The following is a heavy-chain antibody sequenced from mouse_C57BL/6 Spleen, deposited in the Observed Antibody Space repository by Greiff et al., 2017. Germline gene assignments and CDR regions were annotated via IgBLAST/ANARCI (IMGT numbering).Heavy chain of an antibody. Sequence: VQLQQSGAELVRPGASVKLSCTASGFNIKDDYMHWVKQRPKQGLEWIGCIDPENGDTQYDQKFQGKATITADTSSSTAYMQLSSLTSEDTAVYYCTRDYDEGGYAMDYWGQGTSVTVSS. CDR1: GFNIKDDY. J-gene: IGHJ4*01. D-gene: IGHD2-4*01. V-gene: IGHV14-4*01. CDR2: IDPENGDT. CDR3: TRDYDEGGYAMDY.